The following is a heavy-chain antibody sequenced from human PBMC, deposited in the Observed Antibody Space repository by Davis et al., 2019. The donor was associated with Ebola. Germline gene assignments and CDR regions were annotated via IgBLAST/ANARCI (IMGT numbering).Heavy chain of an antibody. D-gene: IGHD6-13*01. V-gene: IGHV4-61*05. Sequence: SETLSLTCTVSGGSISSSSYYWSWIRQPPGKGLEWIGYIYYSGSTNYNPSLKSRVTISVDTSKNQFSLKLSSVTAADTAVYYCARTGYSSSWYGGGWFDPWGQGTLVTVSS. CDR3: ARTGYSSSWYGGGWFDP. CDR2: IYYSGST. CDR1: GGSISSSSYY. J-gene: IGHJ5*02.